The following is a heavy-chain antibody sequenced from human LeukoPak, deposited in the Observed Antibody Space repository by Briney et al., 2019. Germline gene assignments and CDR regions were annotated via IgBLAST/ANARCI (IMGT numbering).Heavy chain of an antibody. CDR2: ITNGGDT. D-gene: IGHD4-23*01. V-gene: IGHV3-23*01. CDR1: GFTFSTYD. Sequence: PGGSLRLSCAASGFTFSTYDMGWVRQAPGKGLEWVSSITNGGDTYYTDSVKGRFTISRDTSKNKLFLEMDSVRADDTAIYYCAKFSVWYLHNYYFDYWGQGPLVTVSS. J-gene: IGHJ4*02. CDR3: AKFSVWYLHNYYFDY.